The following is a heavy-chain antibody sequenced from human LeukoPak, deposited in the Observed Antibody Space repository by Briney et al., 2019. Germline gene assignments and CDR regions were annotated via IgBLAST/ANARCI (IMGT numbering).Heavy chain of an antibody. CDR2: IYYSGST. CDR1: GGSVSSGSYY. D-gene: IGHD6-13*01. CDR3: ARDWYSSSWYWFDP. J-gene: IGHJ5*02. Sequence: SETLSLTCTVSGGSVSSGSYYWSWIRQPPGKGLEWIGYIYYSGSTNYNPSLKSRVTISVDTSKNQFSLKLSSVTAADTAVYYCARDWYSSSWYWFDPWGQGTLVTVSS. V-gene: IGHV4-61*01.